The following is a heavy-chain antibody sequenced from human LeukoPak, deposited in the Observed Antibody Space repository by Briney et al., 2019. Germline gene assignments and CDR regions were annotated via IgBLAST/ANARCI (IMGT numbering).Heavy chain of an antibody. CDR2: ISSSSSYI. J-gene: IGHJ4*02. V-gene: IGHV3-21*01. CDR3: ASIYMTMVVTPDYFDC. CDR1: GFTFSSYS. D-gene: IGHD4-23*01. Sequence: GGSLRLSCAASGFTFSSYSMNWVRQAPGKGLEWVSSISSSSSYIYYADSVKGRFTISRDNAKNSLYLQMNSLRAEDTAVYYCASIYMTMVVTPDYFDCWGQGTLVTVSS.